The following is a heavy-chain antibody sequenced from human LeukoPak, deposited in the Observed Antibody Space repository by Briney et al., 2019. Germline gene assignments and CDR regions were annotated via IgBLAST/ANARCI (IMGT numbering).Heavy chain of an antibody. J-gene: IGHJ6*03. CDR2: IYWDAEK. CDR1: GFSLTTSEVG. CDR3: AHSRRINYHYFMDV. V-gene: IGHV2-5*02. Sequence: SGPTLGKPTQTLTLTCTFSGFSLTTSEVGVAWIRQPPGKTLEWVTLIYWDAEKRYTPSLKSRVTTTNYTPEHQVVLTMTKMAPVDTATYYCAHSRRINYHYFMDVWGKGTTVTVSS. D-gene: IGHD3-3*02.